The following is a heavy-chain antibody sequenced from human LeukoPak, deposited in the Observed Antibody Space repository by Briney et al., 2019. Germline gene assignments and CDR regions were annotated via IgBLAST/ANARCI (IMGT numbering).Heavy chain of an antibody. J-gene: IGHJ3*02. V-gene: IGHV1-8*01. D-gene: IGHD3-3*01. CDR2: MNPNSGNT. CDR3: ARGLTIFGVVIISHDAFDI. CDR1: GYTFTSYD. Sequence: ASVKVSCKASGYTFTSYDINWVRQATGQGLEWMGWMNPNSGNTGYAQKFQGRVTMTRNTSISTAYMELSSLRSEDTAVYYCARGLTIFGVVIISHDAFDIWGQGTVVTVSS.